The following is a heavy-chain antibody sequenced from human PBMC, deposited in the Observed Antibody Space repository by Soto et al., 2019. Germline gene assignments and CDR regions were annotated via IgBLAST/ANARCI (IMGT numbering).Heavy chain of an antibody. CDR3: ARDSSVGPSNWFAP. V-gene: IGHV3-74*01. CDR1: GLTFSSYW. D-gene: IGHD2-15*01. Sequence: LRLSCAASGLTFSSYWMHWVRQAPGTGLVWVSRINSDGSSTSYADSVKGRFSISRDNAKNTLYLQMNSLRAEDTAVYYCARDSSVGPSNWFAPWGQGTLVTVSS. CDR2: INSDGSST. J-gene: IGHJ5*02.